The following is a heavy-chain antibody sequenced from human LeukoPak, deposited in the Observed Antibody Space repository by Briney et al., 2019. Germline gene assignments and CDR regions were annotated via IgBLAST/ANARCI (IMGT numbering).Heavy chain of an antibody. J-gene: IGHJ4*02. V-gene: IGHV3-23*01. CDR1: GFTFSSYT. CDR2: ISGSGGST. Sequence: GGSLRLSCAASGFTFSSYTMSWVRQAPGKGLEWVSAISGSGGSTYYAVSVKGRFTISRDNSKNTLYLQMNSLRAEDTAVYYCARVWDYYFDYWGQGTLVTVSS. CDR3: ARVWDYYFDY. D-gene: IGHD1-26*01.